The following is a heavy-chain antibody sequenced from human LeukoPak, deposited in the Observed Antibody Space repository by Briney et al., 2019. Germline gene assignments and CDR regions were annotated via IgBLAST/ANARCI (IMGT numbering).Heavy chain of an antibody. D-gene: IGHD2-2*01. J-gene: IGHJ3*02. CDR2: IYHSGST. Sequence: SETLSLTCTVSGGSISSYYWSWIRQPPGKGLEWIGYIYHSGSTYYNPSLKSRVTISVDRSKNQFSLKLSSVTAADTAVYYCASVCSSTSCPLDAFDIWGQGTMVTVSS. CDR1: GGSISSYY. CDR3: ASVCSSTSCPLDAFDI. V-gene: IGHV4-59*12.